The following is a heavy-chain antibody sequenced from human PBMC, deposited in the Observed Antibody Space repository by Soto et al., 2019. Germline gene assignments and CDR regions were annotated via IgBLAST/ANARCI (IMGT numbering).Heavy chain of an antibody. Sequence: QVQLVESGGGVVQPGRSLRLSCAASGFTFSSYAMHWVRQAPGKGLEWVAVISYDGSNKYYADSVKGRFTISRDNSKKTLYLEMNSLRAEDTAVYYCARGVDDYGDYGGGGYYGMDVWGQGNTVTVSS. V-gene: IGHV3-30-3*01. D-gene: IGHD4-17*01. CDR1: GFTFSSYA. CDR3: ARGVDDYGDYGGGGYYGMDV. CDR2: ISYDGSNK. J-gene: IGHJ6*02.